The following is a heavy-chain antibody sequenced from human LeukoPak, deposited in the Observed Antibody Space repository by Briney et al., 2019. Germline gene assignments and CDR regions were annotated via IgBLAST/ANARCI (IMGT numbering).Heavy chain of an antibody. CDR3: ARGRAAAGTRWFDP. CDR1: GYTFTSYG. V-gene: IGHV1-18*01. D-gene: IGHD6-13*01. Sequence: GASVKVSXKASGYTFTSYGISWMRQAPGQGLEWMGWISAYNGNTNYAQKLQGRVTMTTDTSTSTAYMELRSLRSDDTAVYYCARGRAAAGTRWFDPWGQGTLVTVSS. J-gene: IGHJ5*02. CDR2: ISAYNGNT.